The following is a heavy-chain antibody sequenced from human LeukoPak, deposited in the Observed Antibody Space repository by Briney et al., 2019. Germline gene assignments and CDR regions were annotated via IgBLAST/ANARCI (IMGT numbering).Heavy chain of an antibody. Sequence: GGSLRLSCAASGFTFSSYWMPWVRQAPVKGPVWVSRINGDGSSTTYVDSVMGRFTISRDNAKNTLYLQMNSVRAEDTAVYYCARGNIAAAGIHYWGQGTLVIVSS. V-gene: IGHV3-74*01. CDR1: GFTFSSYW. D-gene: IGHD6-13*01. CDR2: INGDGSST. CDR3: ARGNIAAAGIHY. J-gene: IGHJ4*02.